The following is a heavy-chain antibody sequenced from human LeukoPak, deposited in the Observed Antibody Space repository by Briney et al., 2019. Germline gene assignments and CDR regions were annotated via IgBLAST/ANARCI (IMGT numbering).Heavy chain of an antibody. CDR1: GFTFSSYA. CDR2: ISYEGSNK. Sequence: GGSLRLSCAASGFTFSSYAMHWVRQAPGKGLEWVAVISYEGSNKYYADSVKGRFTISRDNSKNTLYLQMNSLRAEDTAVYYCAREDYYDSSGYRSDYYYYGMDVWGQGTTVTVSS. D-gene: IGHD3-22*01. CDR3: AREDYYDSSGYRSDYYYYGMDV. J-gene: IGHJ6*02. V-gene: IGHV3-30*04.